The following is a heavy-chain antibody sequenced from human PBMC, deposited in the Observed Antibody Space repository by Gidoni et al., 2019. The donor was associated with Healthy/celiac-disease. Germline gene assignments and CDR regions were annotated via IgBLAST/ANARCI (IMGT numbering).Heavy chain of an antibody. CDR2: INPSGGST. CDR1: GYTFTSYY. D-gene: IGHD3-9*01. CDR3: ARDRGYYDILTGYYPPYWYFDL. V-gene: IGHV1-46*01. Sequence: QVQLVQSGAEVKKPGASVKVSCKASGYTFTSYYMHWVRQAPGQGLEWMGIINPSGGSTSYAQKVQGRVTMTRDTSTSTVYMELSSLRSEDTAVYYCARDRGYYDILTGYYPPYWYFDLWGRGTLVTVSS. J-gene: IGHJ2*01.